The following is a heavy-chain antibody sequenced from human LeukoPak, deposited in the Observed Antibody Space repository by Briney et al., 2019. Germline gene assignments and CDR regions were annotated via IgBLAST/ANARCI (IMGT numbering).Heavy chain of an antibody. CDR2: ISHSGDTS. J-gene: IGHJ3*02. Sequence: GGSLRLSCVDSGFIFSSYTMNWVRQAPGKGLEWVSSISHSGDTSDYADSVKGRFTISRDNSKNTLYLQMNSLRAEDTAVYYCARDQLPQVVPAAIRRGDAFDIWGQGTMVTVSS. CDR3: ARDQLPQVVPAAIRRGDAFDI. V-gene: IGHV3-23*01. D-gene: IGHD2-2*02. CDR1: GFIFSSYT.